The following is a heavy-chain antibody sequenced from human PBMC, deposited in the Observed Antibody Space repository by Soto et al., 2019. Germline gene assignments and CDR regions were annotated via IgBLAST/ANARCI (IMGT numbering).Heavy chain of an antibody. J-gene: IGHJ4*02. V-gene: IGHV3-48*01. D-gene: IGHD5-12*01. CDR1: GFTFSSYS. CDR2: ISSSSSSI. Sequence: GSLRLSCAVSGFTFSSYSMNWVRQAPGKGLEWVSYISSSSSSIYYADSVKGRFTISRDLAKNSLFLQMNSLRAEDTAVYHCARSSYGNYHPFDYRAQRTLDTGSS. CDR3: ARSSYGNYHPFDY.